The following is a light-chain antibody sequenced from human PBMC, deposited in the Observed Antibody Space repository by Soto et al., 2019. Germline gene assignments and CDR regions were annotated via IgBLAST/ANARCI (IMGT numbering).Light chain of an antibody. CDR1: QSVSSSY. CDR3: QQYGSAKA. CDR2: GAS. J-gene: IGKJ1*01. V-gene: IGKV3-20*01. Sequence: IGLTQSPCTLSLSPGERSTLSCSSSQSVSSSYLAWYQQKPGQAPRLLIYGASSRATGIPDRFSGSGSGTDFTLTISRLEPEDFAVYYCQQYGSAKAFGQGAMV.